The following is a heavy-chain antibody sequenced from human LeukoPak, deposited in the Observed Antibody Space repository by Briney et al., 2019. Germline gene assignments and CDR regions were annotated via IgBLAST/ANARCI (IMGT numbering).Heavy chain of an antibody. D-gene: IGHD2-21*02. CDR3: ASTDIYCGGDCYAFDY. Sequence: SETLSLTCTVSGGSISSYYWSWIRQPPGKGLEWIGYIYYSGSTNHNPSLKSRVTISVDTSKNQFSLKLSSVTAADTAVYYCASTDIYCGGDCYAFDYWGQGTLVTVSS. V-gene: IGHV4-59*08. CDR2: IYYSGST. CDR1: GGSISSYY. J-gene: IGHJ4*02.